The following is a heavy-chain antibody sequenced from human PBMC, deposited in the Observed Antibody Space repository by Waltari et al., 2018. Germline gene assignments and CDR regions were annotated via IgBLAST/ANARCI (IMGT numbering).Heavy chain of an antibody. Sequence: QVQLEESGGGVVQPGKSLRLSCAVSGFPFSTYAVHWVRQAPGKGLGWVAVISFDGSDKFYADSVKGRFTISRDNSKNTLYLQMNSLRAEDTAVYYCAMGYGSGSYDYWGQGSLVTVSS. CDR3: AMGYGSGSYDY. CDR2: ISFDGSDK. J-gene: IGHJ4*02. D-gene: IGHD3-10*01. CDR1: GFPFSTYA. V-gene: IGHV3-30*03.